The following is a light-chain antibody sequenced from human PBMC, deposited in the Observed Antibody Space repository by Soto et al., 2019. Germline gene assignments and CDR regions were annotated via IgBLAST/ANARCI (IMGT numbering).Light chain of an antibody. CDR3: QQYGSSPLT. CDR2: GAS. CDR1: QSVSSSY. J-gene: IGKJ1*01. Sequence: EIVLTQSPGTLSLSPGERATLSCRASQSVSSSYFAWYQQKPGQAPRLLIYGASSRATGIPDRFSGSGSGTDFTLTISRPEPEDFAVYYCQQYGSSPLTFGQGTKVEIK. V-gene: IGKV3-20*01.